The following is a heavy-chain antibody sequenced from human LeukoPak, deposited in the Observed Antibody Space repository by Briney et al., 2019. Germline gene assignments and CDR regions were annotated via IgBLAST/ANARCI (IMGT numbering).Heavy chain of an antibody. V-gene: IGHV3-21*05. Sequence: GVLRLSCAASGFTFSSYSMNWVRQAPGKGLEWLSYISGSSGDINYSDSVRGRFTISRDNAKNSLYLQMNSLRAEDTAVYYCMRDPRLLDYLGQGTLVTVSS. J-gene: IGHJ4*02. CDR3: MRDPRLLDY. CDR2: ISGSSGDI. CDR1: GFTFSSYS.